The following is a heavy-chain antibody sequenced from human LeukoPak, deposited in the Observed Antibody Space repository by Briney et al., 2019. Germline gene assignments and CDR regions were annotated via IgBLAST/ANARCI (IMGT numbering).Heavy chain of an antibody. V-gene: IGHV3-23*01. J-gene: IGHJ1*01. CDR3: AKDLRDFGDYSYFQH. CDR1: GVTFRSYA. D-gene: IGHD4-17*01. CDR2: ISASGTGT. Sequence: GGSLRLSCVVSGVTFRSYAMSWVRQAPGRGLEWVSAISASGTGTYYADSVKDRFTISRDNSKNTLHLQMNSLRAEDMAVYYCAKDLRDFGDYSYFQHWGQGTLVTVSS.